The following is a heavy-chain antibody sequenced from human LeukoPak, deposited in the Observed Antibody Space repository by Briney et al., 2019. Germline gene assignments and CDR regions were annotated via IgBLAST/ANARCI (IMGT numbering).Heavy chain of an antibody. D-gene: IGHD4-11*01. CDR3: AREPPYSNYVDY. V-gene: IGHV4-59*12. Sequence: SSETLSLTCTVSGGSISTYYWSWIRQPPGKGLEWIGYIYYNGNTYYNPSLKSRVTIPVDTSKNQFSLKLSSVTAADTAVYYCAREPPYSNYVDYWGQGTLVTVSS. CDR1: GGSISTYY. CDR2: IYYNGNT. J-gene: IGHJ4*02.